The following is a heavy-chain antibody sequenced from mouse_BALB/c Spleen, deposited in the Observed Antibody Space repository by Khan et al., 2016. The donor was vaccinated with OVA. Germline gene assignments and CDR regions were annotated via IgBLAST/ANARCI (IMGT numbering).Heavy chain of an antibody. CDR3: KRGGGGNRFAY. CDR2: ISTYYGDV. Sequence: QVQLKQSGAELVRPGVSVKISCKGSGYTFTDFTMHWVKQSHAKSLEWIGVISTYYGDVTYNQKFKGKATMTVDKSSSTAYMELARLTSEDSAIDYVKRGGGGNRFAYGGQGTLVTVSA. V-gene: IGHV1S137*01. CDR1: GYTFTDFT. J-gene: IGHJ3*01.